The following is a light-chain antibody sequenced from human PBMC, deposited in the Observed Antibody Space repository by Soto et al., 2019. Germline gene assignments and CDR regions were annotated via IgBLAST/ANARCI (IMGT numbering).Light chain of an antibody. J-gene: IGKJ1*01. CDR2: GAS. V-gene: IGKV3-15*01. Sequence: IASTRGEVRHSGSSQKSGRLSFRASQSVSSSLVWYQQKPGQAPRLLIYGASTRATGVPARFSGSRSATEFTRSFSSLLSDDFAVFFCQQYYHWWTFGQGTKVDI. CDR1: QSVSSS. CDR3: QQYYHWWT.